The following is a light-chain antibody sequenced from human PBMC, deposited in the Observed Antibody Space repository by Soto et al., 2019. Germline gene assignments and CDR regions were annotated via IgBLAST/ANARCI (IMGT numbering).Light chain of an antibody. Sequence: SVLTQPASVPGSPGQTTTISCTGTSSDVGGYNYVSWYQQHPGKAPKLMIHEVSNRPSGVSNRFSGSKSGNTASLTISGLQAEDEADYYCSSYTSSRAYGFGTGTKVTVL. V-gene: IGLV2-14*01. J-gene: IGLJ1*01. CDR1: SSDVGGYNY. CDR3: SSYTSSRAYG. CDR2: EVS.